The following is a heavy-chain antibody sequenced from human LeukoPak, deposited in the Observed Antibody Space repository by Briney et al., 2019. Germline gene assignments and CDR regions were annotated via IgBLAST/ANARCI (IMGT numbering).Heavy chain of an antibody. CDR2: IRYDGTNK. D-gene: IGHD2/OR15-2a*01. CDR1: GFTFSSYG. V-gene: IGHV3-30*02. CDR3: ATYTIVPSGVDY. J-gene: IGHJ4*02. Sequence: GESLKISCAASGFTFSSYGMHWVRQAPGKGLEWVAFIRYDGTNKYHAVSVKGRFTISRDNSKNTLYLQMNSLRAEDTAVYYCATYTIVPSGVDYWGQGTLVTVSS.